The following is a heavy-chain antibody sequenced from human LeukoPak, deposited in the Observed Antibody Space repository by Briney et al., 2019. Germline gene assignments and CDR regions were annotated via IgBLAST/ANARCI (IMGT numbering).Heavy chain of an antibody. CDR2: IYHSGTS. D-gene: IGHD1-26*01. J-gene: IGHJ5*02. CDR1: GDSISSYF. V-gene: IGHV4-59*01. CDR3: ARGSYGWFDP. Sequence: SETLSLTCTVSGDSISSYFWTWIRQPPGRGLEWIGFIYHSGTSSYNPSLKSRLTMSVDTSKNQVSLKLNSVTAADTAIYYCARGSYGWFDPWAREPWSPSPQ.